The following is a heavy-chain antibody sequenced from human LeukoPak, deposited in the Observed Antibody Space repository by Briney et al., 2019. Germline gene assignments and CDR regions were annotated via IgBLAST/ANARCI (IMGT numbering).Heavy chain of an antibody. Sequence: PGGSLRLSCAASGFTFSSYSMNWVRQPPGKGLERVSYIGSSSSSIYYADSVKGRFTISRDNAKNSLYLQMNSLRDEDTAVYYCARALGLEIDYWGQGTLVTVSS. V-gene: IGHV3-48*02. CDR2: IGSSSSSI. J-gene: IGHJ4*02. CDR1: GFTFSSYS. CDR3: ARALGLEIDY. D-gene: IGHD3-3*01.